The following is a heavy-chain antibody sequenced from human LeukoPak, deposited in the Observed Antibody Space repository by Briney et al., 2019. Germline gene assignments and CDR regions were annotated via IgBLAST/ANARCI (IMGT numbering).Heavy chain of an antibody. CDR1: GFTFSSYA. Sequence: GGSLRLSCAASGFTFSSYAMSWVRQAPGKGLEWVSAISGSGGSTYYADSVKGQFTISRDNSKNTLYLQMNSLRAEDTAVYYCAKPKHIVVVIGWFDPWGQGTLVTVSS. V-gene: IGHV3-23*01. J-gene: IGHJ5*02. D-gene: IGHD2-21*01. CDR3: AKPKHIVVVIGWFDP. CDR2: ISGSGGST.